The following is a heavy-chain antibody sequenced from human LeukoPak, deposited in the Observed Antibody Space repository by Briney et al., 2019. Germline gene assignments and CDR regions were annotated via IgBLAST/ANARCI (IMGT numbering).Heavy chain of an antibody. CDR3: ARTRSSGGYSGADY. Sequence: GGSLRLSCAASGFTFDSYGMTWVRQAPGKGLEWVSGLNWNGGSTGYADSLQGRFTISRDNAKNSLYLQMTSLGAEDTALYYCARTRSSGGYSGADYWGQGTLVTVSS. CDR1: GFTFDSYG. CDR2: LNWNGGST. D-gene: IGHD1-26*01. V-gene: IGHV3-20*04. J-gene: IGHJ4*02.